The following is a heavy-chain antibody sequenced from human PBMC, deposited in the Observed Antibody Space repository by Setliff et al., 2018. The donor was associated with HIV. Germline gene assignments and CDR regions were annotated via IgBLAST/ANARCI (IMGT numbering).Heavy chain of an antibody. J-gene: IGHJ5*02. CDR3: VPFRYSLTS. CDR1: GYTFNNYG. CDR2: INPSSGST. V-gene: IGHV1-46*02. D-gene: IGHD2-21*01. Sequence: GASVKVSCKASGYTFNNYGVMWVRQAPGQGLEWMGIINPSSGSTTYAQKFQGRVTMTRDTSTSTVYMELSSLRPEDTAMYYCVPFRYSLTSWGQGTLVTVSS.